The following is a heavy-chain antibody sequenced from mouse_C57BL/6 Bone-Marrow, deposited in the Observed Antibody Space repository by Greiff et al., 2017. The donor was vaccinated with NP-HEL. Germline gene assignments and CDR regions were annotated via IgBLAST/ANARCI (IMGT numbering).Heavy chain of an antibody. D-gene: IGHD1-1*02. CDR2: INPYNGGT. Sequence: VHVKQSGPVLVKPGASVKMSCKASGYTFTDYYMNWVKQSHGKSLEWIGVINPYNGGTSYNQKFKGKATLTVDKSSSTAYMELNSLTSEDSAVYYCARWRNGVDYWGQGTTLTVSS. V-gene: IGHV1-19*01. CDR1: GYTFTDYY. CDR3: ARWRNGVDY. J-gene: IGHJ2*01.